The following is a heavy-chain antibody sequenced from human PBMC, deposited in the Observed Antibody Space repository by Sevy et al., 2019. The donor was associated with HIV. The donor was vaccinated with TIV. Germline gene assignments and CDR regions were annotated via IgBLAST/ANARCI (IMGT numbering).Heavy chain of an antibody. V-gene: IGHV3-21*01. CDR1: GFTFSTYS. J-gene: IGHJ5*02. Sequence: GGSLRLSCAASGFTFSTYSMNWVRQAPGKGLERVSSISSSSNHIYYADSLKGRFTVSRDNAKNSLYLQMNSLRAEDTAVYYCARKDLLWEYYDPWGQGTLVTVSS. CDR2: ISSSSNHI. D-gene: IGHD3-10*01. CDR3: ARKDLLWEYYDP.